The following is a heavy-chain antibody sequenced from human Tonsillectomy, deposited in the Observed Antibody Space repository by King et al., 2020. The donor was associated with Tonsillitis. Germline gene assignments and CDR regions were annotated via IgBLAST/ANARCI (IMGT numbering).Heavy chain of an antibody. CDR2: IRHDRSNKHSDRSNK. CDR1: GFTFSTYD. J-gene: IGHJ4*02. D-gene: IGHD3-16*01. Sequence: VQLVESGGGVVQPGGSLRLSCAASGFTFSTYDMHWVRQAPGKGLEWVAFIRHDRSNKHSDRSNKYYADSVKGRFTISRDNSKNTLYLQMNSLRAEDTAVYSCAKGDANWGQGTLVTVSS. V-gene: IGHV3-30*02. CDR3: AKGDAN.